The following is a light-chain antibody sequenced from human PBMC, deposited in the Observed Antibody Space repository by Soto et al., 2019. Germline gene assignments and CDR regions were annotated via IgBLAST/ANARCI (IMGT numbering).Light chain of an antibody. Sequence: IVMTQSPATLSVSPGDRATLSCWASQSVSSNLAWYQKKPGQAPRLLVWRAYIRATGVPARFSGSGSGTEFTLTISSLQSEDFAVYYCQHYKTWPLAFGGGTKVDIK. CDR1: QSVSSN. V-gene: IGKV3-15*01. CDR3: QHYKTWPLA. CDR2: RAY. J-gene: IGKJ4*01.